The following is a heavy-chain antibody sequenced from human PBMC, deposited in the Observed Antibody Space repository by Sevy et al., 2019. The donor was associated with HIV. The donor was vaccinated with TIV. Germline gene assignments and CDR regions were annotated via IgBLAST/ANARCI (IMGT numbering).Heavy chain of an antibody. CDR2: IYYSGST. V-gene: IGHV4-31*03. CDR3: ARVPAYCGGDCYTWYFDL. Sequence: SETLSLTCTVSGGSISSGGYYWSWIRQHPGKGLEWIGYIYYSGSTYYNPSLKSRVTISVDTSKNQFSLKLSSVTAADTAGYYCARVPAYCGGDCYTWYFDLWGRGTLVTVSS. J-gene: IGHJ2*01. CDR1: GGSISSGGYY. D-gene: IGHD2-21*02.